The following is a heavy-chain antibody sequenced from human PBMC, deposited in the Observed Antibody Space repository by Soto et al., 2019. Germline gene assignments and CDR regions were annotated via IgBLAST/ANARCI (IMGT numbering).Heavy chain of an antibody. CDR1: GFTFSSYA. CDR2: ISGSGGST. CDR3: AKDPDNKSYPNWFDP. Sequence: GGSLRLSCAASGFTFSSYAMSWVRQAPGKGLEWVSAISGSGGSTYYADSVKGRFTISRDNSKNTLYLQMNSLRAEDTAVYYCAKDPDNKSYPNWFDPWGQGTLVTSPQ. V-gene: IGHV3-23*01. D-gene: IGHD3-10*01. J-gene: IGHJ5*02.